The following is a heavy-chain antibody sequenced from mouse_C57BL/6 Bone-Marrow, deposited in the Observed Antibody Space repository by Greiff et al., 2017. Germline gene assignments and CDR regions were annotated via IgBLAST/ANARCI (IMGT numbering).Heavy chain of an antibody. V-gene: IGHV1-81*01. CDR2: IYTRSGNT. CDR1: GYTFTSYG. D-gene: IGHD3-2*02. J-gene: IGHJ3*01. Sequence: VQGVESGAELARPGASVKLSCKASGYTFTSYGISWVKQRTGQGLEWIGEIYTRSGNTYYNENFKGKATLTADKSSSTAYMELRSLTSEESAVYFCARQLRLPSFAYWGQGTLVTVSA. CDR3: ARQLRLPSFAY.